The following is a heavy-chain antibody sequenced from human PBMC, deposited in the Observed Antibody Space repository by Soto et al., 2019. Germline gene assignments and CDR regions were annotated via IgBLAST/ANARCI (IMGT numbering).Heavy chain of an antibody. D-gene: IGHD3-22*01. CDR1: GGTFSSYA. V-gene: IGHV1-69*13. CDR2: IIPIFGTA. Sequence: SVKVSCKASGGTFSSYAISWVRQAPGQGLEWMGGIIPIFGTANYAQKFQGRVTITADESTSTAYMELSSLRSEDTAVYYCARDPSYYYDSSRYPGYAFDIWGQGTIVIVPS. J-gene: IGHJ3*02. CDR3: ARDPSYYYDSSRYPGYAFDI.